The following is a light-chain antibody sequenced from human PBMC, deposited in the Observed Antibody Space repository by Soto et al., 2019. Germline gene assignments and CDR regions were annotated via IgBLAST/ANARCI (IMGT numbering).Light chain of an antibody. CDR1: QGISSY. J-gene: IGKJ2*01. CDR3: QQSYSMYT. Sequence: IQLTQSPSSLSASVLDIVTTTFRASQGISSYLAWYQQKPGKAPKLLIYAASTLQSGVPSRFSGSGSGTDFTLIISSLQTEDFATYYCQQSYSMYTFGQGTKVDIK. CDR2: AAS. V-gene: IGKV1-9*01.